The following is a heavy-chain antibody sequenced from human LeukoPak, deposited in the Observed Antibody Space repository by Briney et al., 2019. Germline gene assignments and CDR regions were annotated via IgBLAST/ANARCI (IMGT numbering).Heavy chain of an antibody. J-gene: IGHJ4*02. Sequence: SETLSLTCTVSRGSVSSSTYYWSWVRQPPGKGLEWIASIYYTGSTYYNSSLKSRVTISLDMSKNEFFLTMTSVTAADTAVYFCTAEKNGSPHYWGQGTQVNVSS. V-gene: IGHV4-39*07. CDR3: TAEKNGSPHY. CDR2: IYYTGST. D-gene: IGHD2-8*01. CDR1: RGSVSSSTYY.